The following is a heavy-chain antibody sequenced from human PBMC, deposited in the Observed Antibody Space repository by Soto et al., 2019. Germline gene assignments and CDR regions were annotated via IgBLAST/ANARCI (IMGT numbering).Heavy chain of an antibody. CDR1: GGSISSGGYY. J-gene: IGHJ4*02. CDR2: IYYSGST. V-gene: IGHV4-31*03. Sequence: QVQLQESGPGPVKPSQTLSLTCTVSGGSISSGGYYWSWIRQHPGKGLEWIGYIYYSGSTYYNQSLMSRVTISVDTSKNQFSLKLSSVTAADTAVYYCARSSTSANYFDSWGQGTLVTVSS. CDR3: ARSSTSANYFDS. D-gene: IGHD2-2*01.